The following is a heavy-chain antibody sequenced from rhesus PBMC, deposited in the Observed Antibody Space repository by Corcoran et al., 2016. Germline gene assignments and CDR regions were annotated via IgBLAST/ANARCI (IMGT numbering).Heavy chain of an antibody. CDR3: ARRSSYWYFDL. J-gene: IGHJ2*01. CDR2: IGGSSGHT. D-gene: IGHD4-29*01. V-gene: IGHV4-127*01. Sequence: QVQLQESGPGLVKPSETLSLTCAVSGYSISSGYGWSWLCHPPGKGLEWIGYIGGSSGHTNYNPARKRQVPISKDKSKNQFSLKLSSVTAADTAVYYCARRSSYWYFDLWGPGTPITISS. CDR1: GYSISSGYG.